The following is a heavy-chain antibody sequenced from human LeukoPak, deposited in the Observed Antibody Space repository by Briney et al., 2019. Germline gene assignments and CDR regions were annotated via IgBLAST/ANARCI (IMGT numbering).Heavy chain of an antibody. CDR3: ARLNVGIAVAVSGAFDI. J-gene: IGHJ3*02. CDR2: IYPGDSDT. D-gene: IGHD6-19*01. CDR1: GYSFTSYW. Sequence: GESLKISCKGSGYSFTSYWIGWVRQMPGKGLEWMGIIYPGDSDTRYSPSFQGQVTISADKSISTAYLQWSSLKASDTAMYYCARLNVGIAVAVSGAFDIWGQGTMVTVSS. V-gene: IGHV5-51*01.